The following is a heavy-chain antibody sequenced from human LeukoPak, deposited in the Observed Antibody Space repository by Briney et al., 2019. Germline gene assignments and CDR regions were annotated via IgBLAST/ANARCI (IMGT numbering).Heavy chain of an antibody. CDR1: GYAFTGYY. D-gene: IGHD3-16*01. J-gene: IGHJ4*02. CDR2: INPNSGGT. CDR3: AVRGGGVYYFDY. Sequence: GASVKVSCKASGYAFTGYYIHWVRQAPGQGLEWMGWINPNSGGTNYAQKFQGRVTMTRDTSISTAYMELSRLRSDDTAVYYWAVRGGGVYYFDYWGQGTLVTVSS. V-gene: IGHV1-2*02.